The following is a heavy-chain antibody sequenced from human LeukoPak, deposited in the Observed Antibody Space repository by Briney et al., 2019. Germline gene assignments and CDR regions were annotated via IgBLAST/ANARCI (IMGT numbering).Heavy chain of an antibody. CDR1: GFTFSSYE. V-gene: IGHV4-34*12. CDR3: ARLTYS. CDR2: IFHSGTT. J-gene: IGHJ4*02. D-gene: IGHD2-15*01. Sequence: GSLRLSCAASGFTFSSYEMNWIRQPPGKGLEWIGRIFHSGTTNYNPSLERRVTIAVDTSKNQFSLRLTSVTAADTALYYCARLTYSWGQGTLVTVSS.